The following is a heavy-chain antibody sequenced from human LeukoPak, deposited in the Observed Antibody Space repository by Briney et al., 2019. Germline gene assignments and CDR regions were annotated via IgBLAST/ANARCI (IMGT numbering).Heavy chain of an antibody. J-gene: IGHJ5*02. CDR1: GGSISDSNYY. Sequence: PSETLSLTCTVSGGSISDSNYYWGWIRQPPGRGLEWIANIYYSGGAYYSPSLKSRVTVSIDTSKNQFSLKLNSVTAADTAVYYCARQSTIAAARIDPWGQGTLVTVSS. CDR3: ARQSTIAAARIDP. CDR2: IYYSGGA. D-gene: IGHD6-25*01. V-gene: IGHV4-39*01.